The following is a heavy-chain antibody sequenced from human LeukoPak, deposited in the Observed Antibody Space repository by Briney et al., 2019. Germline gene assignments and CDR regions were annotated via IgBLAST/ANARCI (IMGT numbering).Heavy chain of an antibody. CDR3: ARGCSGGSCYDYYFDY. Sequence: SVKVSCKASGGTFISYAISWVRQAPGQGLEWMGGIIPIFGTANYAQKFQGRVTITTDESTSTAYMELSSLRSEDTAVYYCARGCSGGSCYDYYFDYWGQGTLVTVSS. V-gene: IGHV1-69*05. CDR2: IIPIFGTA. J-gene: IGHJ4*02. CDR1: GGTFISYA. D-gene: IGHD2-15*01.